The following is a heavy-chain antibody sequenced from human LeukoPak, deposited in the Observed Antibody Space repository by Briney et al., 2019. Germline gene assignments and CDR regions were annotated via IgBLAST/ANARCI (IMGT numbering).Heavy chain of an antibody. Sequence: GASVKVSCKASGGTFSSYAISWVRQAPGQGLEWMGWINPNSGGTNYAQNFQGRVTMTRDTSISTAYMELGNLRSDDTAVYYCALRYFDWSVNYMDVWGKGTTVTISS. V-gene: IGHV1-2*02. J-gene: IGHJ6*03. CDR2: INPNSGGT. D-gene: IGHD3-9*01. CDR1: GGTFSSYA. CDR3: ALRYFDWSVNYMDV.